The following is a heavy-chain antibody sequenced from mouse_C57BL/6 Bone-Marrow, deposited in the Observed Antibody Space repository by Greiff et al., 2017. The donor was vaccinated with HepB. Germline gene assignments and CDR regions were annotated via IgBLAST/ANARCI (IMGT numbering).Heavy chain of an antibody. J-gene: IGHJ4*01. V-gene: IGHV5-12*01. D-gene: IGHD2-1*01. Sequence: EVQRVESGGGLVQPGGSLKLSCAASGFTFSDYYMYWVRQTPEKRLEWVAYISNGGGSTYYPDTVKGRFTISRDNAKNTLYLQMSRLKSEDTAMYYCARQDYGNYYYAMDYWGQGTSVTVSS. CDR1: GFTFSDYY. CDR3: ARQDYGNYYYAMDY. CDR2: ISNGGGST.